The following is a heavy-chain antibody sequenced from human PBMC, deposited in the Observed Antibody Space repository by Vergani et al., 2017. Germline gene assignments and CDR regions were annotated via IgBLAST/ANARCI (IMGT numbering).Heavy chain of an antibody. CDR3: AIPGSVTMVRGVLTDAFDI. Sequence: EVQLVQSGAEVKKPGESLKISCKGSGYSFTSYWIGWVRQMPGKGLEWMGIIYPGDSDTRYSPSFQGQVTISADKSISTAYLQWSSLKASDTAMYYCAIPGSVTMVRGVLTDAFDIWGQGTMVTVSS. J-gene: IGHJ3*02. CDR1: GYSFTSYW. CDR2: IYPGDSDT. V-gene: IGHV5-51*01. D-gene: IGHD3-10*01.